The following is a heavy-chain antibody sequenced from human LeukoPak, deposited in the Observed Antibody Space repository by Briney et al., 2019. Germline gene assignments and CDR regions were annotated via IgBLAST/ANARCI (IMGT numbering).Heavy chain of an antibody. J-gene: IGHJ6*02. CDR1: GASVSNYY. CDR2: IYYSGST. D-gene: IGHD6-19*01. V-gene: IGHV4-59*02. CDR3: ATTSIAVAGPYYYYYYGMDV. Sequence: PSETLSLTCTVSGASVSNYYWSWIRQPPGKGLEWIGYIYYSGSTNYNPSLKSRVTISVDTSKNQFSLKLSSVTAADTAVYYCATTSIAVAGPYYYYYYGMDVWGQGTTVTVSS.